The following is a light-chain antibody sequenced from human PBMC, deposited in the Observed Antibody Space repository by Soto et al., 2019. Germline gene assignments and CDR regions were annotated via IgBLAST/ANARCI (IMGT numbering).Light chain of an antibody. CDR1: QSVSSY. CDR3: QQRFNWPRFT. Sequence: EIVLTQSPATLSLSPGERATLSCRASQSVSSYLAWYQQKPGQAPRLLIYDASNRATGIPARVSGGGSETDVTLTISSLEPEDFAVYYCQQRFNWPRFTFGQGTKLESK. V-gene: IGKV3-11*01. J-gene: IGKJ2*01. CDR2: DAS.